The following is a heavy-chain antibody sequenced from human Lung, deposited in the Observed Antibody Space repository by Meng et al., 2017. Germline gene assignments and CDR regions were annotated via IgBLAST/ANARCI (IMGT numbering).Heavy chain of an antibody. V-gene: IGHV3-15*01. CDR2: IKSKTDGETT. J-gene: IGHJ4*02. Sequence: GQLVEAGGGSGAPGGSLRLSCVASGFTFSNAWMTWVRQAPGKGLEWVGRIKSKTDGETTDYAAPVKGRFTISRDDSENTLYLQMNSLKTEDTGVYYCTWDDKAVSDYWGQGTLVTVSS. CDR1: GFTFSNAW. D-gene: IGHD3-9*01. CDR3: TWDDKAVSDY.